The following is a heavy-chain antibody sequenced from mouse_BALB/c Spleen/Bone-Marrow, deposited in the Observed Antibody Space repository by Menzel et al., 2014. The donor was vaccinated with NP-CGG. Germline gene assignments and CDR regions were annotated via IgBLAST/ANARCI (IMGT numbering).Heavy chain of an antibody. CDR2: IYPGDGDT. CDR1: GYVFSTYW. V-gene: IGHV1-80*01. J-gene: IGHJ2*01. CDR3: ARGGISVDY. Sequence: QVQLQQSAAELVRPGSSVKISCKSSGYVFSTYWINWVKQRPGQGLEWIGQIYPGDGDTDFNGKFKDKATLTADESSNTAYMQLSSLTSEDSAVYFCARGGISVDYWGQGTTLTVSS.